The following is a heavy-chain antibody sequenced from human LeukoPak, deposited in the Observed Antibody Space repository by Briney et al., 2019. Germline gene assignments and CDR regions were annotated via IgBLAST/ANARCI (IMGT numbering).Heavy chain of an antibody. D-gene: IGHD3-9*01. V-gene: IGHV1-8*01. CDR2: MNPNSGNT. J-gene: IGHJ5*02. CDR1: VYTFTSYD. CDR3: ARGGDDILTGYYRRSHWFDP. Sequence: ASVKVSCKASVYTFTSYDINWVRQATGQGLEWMGWMNPNSGNTGYAQKFQGRVTMTRNTSISTAYMELSSLRSEDTAVYHCARGGDDILTGYYRRSHWFDPWGQGTLVTVSS.